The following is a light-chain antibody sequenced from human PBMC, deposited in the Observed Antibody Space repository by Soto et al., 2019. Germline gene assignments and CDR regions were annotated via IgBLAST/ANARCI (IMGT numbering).Light chain of an antibody. V-gene: IGLV2-14*01. CDR1: SGDVGGYNY. J-gene: IGLJ1*01. Sequence: QSALTQPASVSGSPGQSITISCTGTSGDVGGYNYVSWYQQHPGKAPKLVIYEVGNRPSGVSNRFSGSKSGNTASLTISGLQAEDEADYYCSSYTISSSRVFGTGTKLTVL. CDR2: EVG. CDR3: SSYTISSSRV.